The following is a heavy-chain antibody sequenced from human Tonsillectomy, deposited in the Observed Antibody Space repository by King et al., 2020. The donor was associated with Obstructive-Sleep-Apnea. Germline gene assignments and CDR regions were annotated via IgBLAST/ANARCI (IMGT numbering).Heavy chain of an antibody. CDR3: ARDGGYCSRTSCYDWFDP. V-gene: IGHV4-38-2*02. D-gene: IGHD2-2*01. CDR2: IYHSGRT. Sequence: VQLQESGPGLVKPSETLSLTCTVSGYSISSGYYWGWIRQPPGKGLEWIGSIYHSGRTYYNPSPKSRVTISVDTSKNQFSLKQSSVTAADTAVYYCARDGGYCSRTSCYDWFDPWGQGTLVTVSS. J-gene: IGHJ5*02. CDR1: GYSISSGYY.